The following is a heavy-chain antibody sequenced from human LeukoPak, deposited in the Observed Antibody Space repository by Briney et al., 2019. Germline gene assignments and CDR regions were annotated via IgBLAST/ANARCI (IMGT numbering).Heavy chain of an antibody. Sequence: PGGSLRLSCAASGLTFSNTWMTWVRQAPGKGLEWVGRIRSKTDGGTTDYTTPVKGRFTISRDDSKNTLYLQMNSLKTEDTAVYYCVGSFLGYWSQGTLVTVSS. CDR2: IRSKTDGGTT. CDR1: GLTFSNTW. V-gene: IGHV3-15*01. J-gene: IGHJ4*02. CDR3: VGSFLGY. D-gene: IGHD3-10*01.